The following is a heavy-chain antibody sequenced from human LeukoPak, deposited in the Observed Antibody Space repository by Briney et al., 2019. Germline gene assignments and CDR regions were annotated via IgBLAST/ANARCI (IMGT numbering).Heavy chain of an antibody. Sequence: GGSLRLSCVASGFPFSSYWMTWVRQAPGKGLEWVANIKQDGSKKSYVDSVKGRFTISRDNAKNSLYLQMNSLRAEDTAVYYCARGEYGSGTKYDYWGQGTLVTVSS. D-gene: IGHD3-10*01. CDR2: IKQDGSKK. CDR3: ARGEYGSGTKYDY. CDR1: GFPFSSYW. V-gene: IGHV3-7*01. J-gene: IGHJ4*02.